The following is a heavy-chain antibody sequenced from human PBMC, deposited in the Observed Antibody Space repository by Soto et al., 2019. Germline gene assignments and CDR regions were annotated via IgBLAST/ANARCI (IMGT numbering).Heavy chain of an antibody. CDR3: ARGGRDGYDGPNDY. J-gene: IGHJ4*02. Sequence: QVQLVESGGGVVQPGRSLRLSCAASGFTFSSYAMHWVRQPPGKGLEWVAVISYDGSNKYYADSVKGRFTISRDNSKNTLYLQMNSLRAEDTAVYYCARGGRDGYDGPNDYWGQGTLVTVSS. V-gene: IGHV3-30-3*01. D-gene: IGHD5-12*01. CDR1: GFTFSSYA. CDR2: ISYDGSNK.